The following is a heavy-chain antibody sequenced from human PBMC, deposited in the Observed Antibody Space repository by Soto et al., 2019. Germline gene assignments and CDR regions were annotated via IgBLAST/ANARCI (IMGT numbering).Heavy chain of an antibody. J-gene: IGHJ4*02. CDR1: GFTFSSYA. Sequence: GGSLRLSCAASGFTFSSYAMSWVRQAPGKGLEWVSAISGSGGSTYYADSVKGRFTISRDNSKNTLYLQMNSLRAEDTAVYYCAKDPLNDSSGYYPDYFDYWGQGTLVTVS. D-gene: IGHD3-22*01. V-gene: IGHV3-23*01. CDR2: ISGSGGST. CDR3: AKDPLNDSSGYYPDYFDY.